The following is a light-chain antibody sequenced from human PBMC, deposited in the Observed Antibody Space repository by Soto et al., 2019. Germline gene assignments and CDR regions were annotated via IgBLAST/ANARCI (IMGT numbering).Light chain of an antibody. J-gene: IGLJ3*02. V-gene: IGLV1-47*01. CDR2: RNN. CDR1: SSNIGSNY. CDR3: AAWDDSLSGPNWV. Sequence: QSVLTQPPSASGTPGQRVTISCSGSSSNIGSNYVYWYQQLPGTAPKLLISRNNQRPSGVPDRFSGSKSGTSASLAISGLRSEDEADYYCAAWDDSLSGPNWVFGGGTKLTVL.